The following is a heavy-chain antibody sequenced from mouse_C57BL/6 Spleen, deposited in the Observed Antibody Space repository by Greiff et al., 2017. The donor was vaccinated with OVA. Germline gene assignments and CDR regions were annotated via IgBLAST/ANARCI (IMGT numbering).Heavy chain of an antibody. CDR1: GYTFTSYW. CDR3: ARWRGNSAWGAY. J-gene: IGHJ3*01. D-gene: IGHD2-1*01. V-gene: IGHV1-55*01. Sequence: QVQLQQPGAELVKPGASVKMSCKASGYTFTSYWITWVKQRPGQGLEWIGDIYPGSGSTNYNEKFKSKATLTVDTSSSTAYMQLSSLTSEDSAVYYGARWRGNSAWGAYWGQGTLVTVSA. CDR2: IYPGSGST.